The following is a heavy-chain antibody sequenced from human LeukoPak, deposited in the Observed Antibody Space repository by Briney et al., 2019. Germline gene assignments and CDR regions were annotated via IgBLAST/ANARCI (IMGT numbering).Heavy chain of an antibody. V-gene: IGHV1-69*05. Sequence: SVKVSCKASGGTFSSYAISWVRQAPGQGLEWMGRIIPIFGTANYAQKFQGRVTITTDESTSTAYMELSSLRSEDTAMYYCARQNYFDSSGYYIDYWGQGTLVTVAS. CDR1: GGTFSSYA. D-gene: IGHD3-22*01. CDR3: ARQNYFDSSGYYIDY. J-gene: IGHJ4*02. CDR2: IIPIFGTA.